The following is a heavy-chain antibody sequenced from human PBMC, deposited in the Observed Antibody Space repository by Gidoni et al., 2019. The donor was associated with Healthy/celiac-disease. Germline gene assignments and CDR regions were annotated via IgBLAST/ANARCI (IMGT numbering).Heavy chain of an antibody. CDR1: GFTFSNAW. CDR2: IKSKTDGGTT. J-gene: IGHJ3*02. Sequence: EVQLVESGGGLVKPGGSLRLSCAASGFTFSNAWMSWVRQAPGKGLEWVGRIKSKTDGGTTDYAAPVKGRFTISRDDSKNTLYLQMNSLKTEDTAVYYCRTVGRAGRSTFDIWGQGTMVTVSS. CDR3: RTVGRAGRSTFDI. D-gene: IGHD3-10*01. V-gene: IGHV3-15*01.